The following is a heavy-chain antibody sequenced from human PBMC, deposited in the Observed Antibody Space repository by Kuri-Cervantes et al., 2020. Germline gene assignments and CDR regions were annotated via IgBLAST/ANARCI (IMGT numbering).Heavy chain of an antibody. V-gene: IGHV3-9*01. CDR1: GFTFDDYA. CDR2: ISWNSGSI. CDR3: AKSAVGATNAELDY. J-gene: IGHJ4*02. D-gene: IGHD1-26*01. Sequence: GGSLRLSCAASGFTFDDYAMHWVRQAPGKGLEWVSGISWNSGSIGYADSVKGRFTISRDNAKNSLYLQMISLRAEDTALYYCAKSAVGATNAELDYWGQGTLVTVSS.